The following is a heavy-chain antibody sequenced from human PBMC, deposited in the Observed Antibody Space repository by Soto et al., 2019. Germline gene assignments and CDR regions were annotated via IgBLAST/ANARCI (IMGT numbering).Heavy chain of an antibody. J-gene: IGHJ6*02. CDR3: AARLGDV. CDR1: GYSISSGYY. CDR2: IYHSGST. D-gene: IGHD3-16*01. V-gene: IGHV4-38-2*01. Sequence: SETLSLTCAVSGYSISSGYYWGWIRQPPGKGLEWIGSIYHSGSTYYNPSLKSRVTISVDTSKNQFSLKLSSVTAADTAVYYCAARLGDVWGQGTTVTV.